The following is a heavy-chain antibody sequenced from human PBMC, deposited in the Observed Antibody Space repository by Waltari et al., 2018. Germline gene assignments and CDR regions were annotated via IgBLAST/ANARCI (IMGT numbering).Heavy chain of an antibody. CDR1: GFSFSTYT. CDR2: ISDSSVFI. V-gene: IGHV3-21*01. D-gene: IGHD6-13*01. CDR3: ARVVSAAGTLYQFDY. J-gene: IGHJ4*02. Sequence: EVQLVESGGGLVKPGGSLRVSCAASGFSFSTYTMNWVRQAPGKGLEWVSSISDSSVFIYYADSVKGRFTISRDNVKNSVSLQMSSLRADDSAVYYYARVVSAAGTLYQFDYWGQGTLVTVSS.